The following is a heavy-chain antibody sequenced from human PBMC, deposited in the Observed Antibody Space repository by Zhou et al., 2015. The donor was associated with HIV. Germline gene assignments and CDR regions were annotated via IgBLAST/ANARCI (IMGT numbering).Heavy chain of an antibody. CDR1: GGTFSSYA. J-gene: IGHJ3*02. Sequence: QVQLVQSGAEVKKPGSSVKVSCKASGGTFSSYAISWVRQAPGQGLEWMGGIIPIFGTANYAQKFQGRVTITADESTSTAYMELSSLRSEDTAVYYCARNRYCSGGSCYSDAFDYLGPRDNGHRLF. V-gene: IGHV1-69*01. CDR2: IIPIFGTA. CDR3: ARNRYCSGGSCYSDAFDY. D-gene: IGHD2-15*01.